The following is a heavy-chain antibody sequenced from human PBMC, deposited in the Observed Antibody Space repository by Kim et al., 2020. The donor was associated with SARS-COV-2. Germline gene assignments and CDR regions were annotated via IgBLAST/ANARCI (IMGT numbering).Heavy chain of an antibody. CDR1: GYSFPNYW. Sequence: GESLKISCKGSGYSFPNYWIGWVRHMPGKGLEWMGIIYPGDSDTRYSPSFQGQVTISADKSISTAYLQWRSLKASDTAMYYCATHARTTAVTEFDYWGQGTLVTVSS. V-gene: IGHV5-51*01. D-gene: IGHD4-17*01. CDR2: IYPGDSDT. J-gene: IGHJ4*02. CDR3: ATHARTTAVTEFDY.